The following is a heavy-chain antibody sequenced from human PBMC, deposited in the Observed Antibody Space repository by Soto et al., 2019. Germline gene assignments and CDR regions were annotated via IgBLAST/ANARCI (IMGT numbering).Heavy chain of an antibody. CDR1: GFTFSSYA. J-gene: IGHJ6*02. CDR2: ISYDGSNK. D-gene: IGHD6-19*01. CDR3: ASWESSGWYSSVGYYYYGMDV. V-gene: IGHV3-30-3*01. Sequence: GGSLSLCCAASGFTFSSYAMHWVRQAPGKGLEWVAVISYDGSNKYYADSVKGRFTIPRDNSKNTLYLQMNSLRAEDTAVYYCASWESSGWYSSVGYYYYGMDVWGQGTTVTVS.